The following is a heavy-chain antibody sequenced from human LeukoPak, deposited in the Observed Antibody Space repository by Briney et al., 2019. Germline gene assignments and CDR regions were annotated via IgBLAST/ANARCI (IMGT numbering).Heavy chain of an antibody. V-gene: IGHV3-7*01. D-gene: IGHD3-3*01. Sequence: GGSLRLSCAASGFSFSSYWMSWVRQAPGKGLEWVANIKQDGSEKYYVDSVKGRFTISRDNAKNSLYLQMNSLRAEDTAVYYCAREATWSAYNLDYWGQGTLVTVSS. CDR3: AREATWSAYNLDY. J-gene: IGHJ4*02. CDR1: GFSFSSYW. CDR2: IKQDGSEK.